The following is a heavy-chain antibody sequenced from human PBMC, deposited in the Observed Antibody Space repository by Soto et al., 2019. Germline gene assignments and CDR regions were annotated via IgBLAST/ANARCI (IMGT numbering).Heavy chain of an antibody. V-gene: IGHV1-18*01. D-gene: IGHD6-19*01. CDR2: ISAYNGNT. CDR3: ARGAVAGPKDSDY. Sequence: ASVKVSCKASGDPFSNYGISWVQQAPGQGLEWMGWISAYNGNTNYAQKLQGRVTMTTDTSTSTAYMELRSLRSDDTAVYYCARGAVAGPKDSDYWGQGTLVTVSS. J-gene: IGHJ4*02. CDR1: GDPFSNYG.